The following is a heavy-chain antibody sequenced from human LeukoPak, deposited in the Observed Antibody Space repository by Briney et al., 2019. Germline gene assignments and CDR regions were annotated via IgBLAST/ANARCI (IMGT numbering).Heavy chain of an antibody. V-gene: IGHV3-53*01. CDR1: GFTVSSNY. CDR3: ARGPYYYDSSGSDY. Sequence: GGSLRLSCAASGFTVSSNYMSWVRQAPGKGLEWVSVIYSGGSTYYADSVKGRFTISRDNSKNTLYLQMNSLRAEDTAVYYCARGPYYYDSSGSDYWGQGTLVTVSS. J-gene: IGHJ4*02. CDR2: IYSGGST. D-gene: IGHD3-22*01.